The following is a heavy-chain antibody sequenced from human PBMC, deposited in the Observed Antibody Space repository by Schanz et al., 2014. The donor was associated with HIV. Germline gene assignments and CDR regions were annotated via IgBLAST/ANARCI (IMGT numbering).Heavy chain of an antibody. CDR2: IKKDGSDK. CDR3: ACECDYGGNSCFDY. J-gene: IGHJ4*02. V-gene: IGHV3-7*03. D-gene: IGHD4-17*01. CDR1: GFTFSHYW. Sequence: EVQLVESGGGLEQPGGSLRLSCEASGFTFSHYWMSWVRQAPGKGLEWVAHIKKDGSDKYYVGSVNGRFTISRDNSKNTLYLQMNSLRAEDTALYYCACECDYGGNSCFDYWGQGTLVTVSS.